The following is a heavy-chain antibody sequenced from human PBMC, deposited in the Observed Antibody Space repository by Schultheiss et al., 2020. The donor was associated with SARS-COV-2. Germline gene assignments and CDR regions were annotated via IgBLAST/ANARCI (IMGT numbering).Heavy chain of an antibody. V-gene: IGHV4-59*01. Sequence: SETLSLTCTVSGGSISSYYWSWIRQPPGKGLEWIGYIYYSGSTNYNPSLKSRVTISVDTSKNQFSLKLSSVTAADTAVYYCARESGYYYENPWGQGTLVTVSS. CDR1: GGSISSYY. CDR3: ARESGYYYENP. CDR2: IYYSGST. D-gene: IGHD3-22*01. J-gene: IGHJ5*02.